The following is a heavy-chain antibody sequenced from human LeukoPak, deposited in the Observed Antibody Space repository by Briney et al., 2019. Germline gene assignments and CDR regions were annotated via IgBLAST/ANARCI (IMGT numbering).Heavy chain of an antibody. V-gene: IGHV4-4*07. Sequence: SDTLSLTRTLSGGSISSYYWSWIRHPAGKGLEWIGRIYSTGSPNYNPSLKSRVTMSVDTSKTRFSLRLRSVTAADTAVYYGARQIALAGTAGFDFWGHGALVTVSS. CDR1: GGSISSYY. CDR3: ARQIALAGTAGFDF. D-gene: IGHD6-13*01. J-gene: IGHJ4*01. CDR2: IYSTGSP.